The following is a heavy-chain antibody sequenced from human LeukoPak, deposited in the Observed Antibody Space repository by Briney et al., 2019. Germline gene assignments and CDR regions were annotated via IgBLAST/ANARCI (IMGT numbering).Heavy chain of an antibody. V-gene: IGHV3-23*01. CDR1: GFTFSDYY. CDR2: ISGSGGST. CDR3: AKKFAMARGGFDY. Sequence: GGSLRLSCAASGFTFSDYYMSWIRQAPGKGLEWVSAISGSGGSTYYADSVKGRFTISRDNSKNTLYLQMNSLRAEDTAVYYCAKKFAMARGGFDYWGQGTLVTVSS. D-gene: IGHD5-18*01. J-gene: IGHJ4*02.